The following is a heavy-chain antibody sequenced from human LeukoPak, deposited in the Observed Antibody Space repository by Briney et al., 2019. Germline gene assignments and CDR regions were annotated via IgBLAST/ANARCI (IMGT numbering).Heavy chain of an antibody. CDR1: GGSISSGGYY. V-gene: IGHV4-31*03. D-gene: IGHD3-9*01. CDR2: IYYSGST. CDR3: ARLYFDSTYYFDY. Sequence: SETLSLTCTVSGGSISSGGYYWSWIRQHPGKGLEWIGYIYYSGSTYYNPSLKSRVIISVDTSKNQFSLKLSSVTAADTAVYYCARLYFDSTYYFDYWGQGTLVTVSS. J-gene: IGHJ4*02.